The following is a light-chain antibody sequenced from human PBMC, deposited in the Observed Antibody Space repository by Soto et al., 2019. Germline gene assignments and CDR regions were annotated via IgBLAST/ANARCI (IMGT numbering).Light chain of an antibody. CDR3: QTWGTGPVV. J-gene: IGLJ2*01. CDR2: LNSDGSH. CDR1: SGHSSYA. V-gene: IGLV4-69*01. Sequence: QLVLTQSPSASASLGASVKLTCTLSSGHSSYAIAWHQQQPEKGPRYLMKLNSDGSHNKGDGIPDRFSGSNSGAERYLTISSLQSEDEADYYCQTWGTGPVVFGGGTKLTVL.